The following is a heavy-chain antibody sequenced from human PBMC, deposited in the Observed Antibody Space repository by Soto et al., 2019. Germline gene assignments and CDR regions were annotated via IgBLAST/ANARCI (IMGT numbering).Heavy chain of an antibody. J-gene: IGHJ4*02. D-gene: IGHD6-13*01. V-gene: IGHV1-3*01. CDR1: GYTFTNYA. Sequence: QVQLVQSGAEVKKPGASVKVSCKASGYTFTNYAMHWVRQAPGQRLEWMGWINAGNGNTKHSQKFQGRVTITRDRSVSAAYMELSGLRSEDTAVYYWARSSSWYVFDYWGQGTLVTVSS. CDR3: ARSSSWYVFDY. CDR2: INAGNGNT.